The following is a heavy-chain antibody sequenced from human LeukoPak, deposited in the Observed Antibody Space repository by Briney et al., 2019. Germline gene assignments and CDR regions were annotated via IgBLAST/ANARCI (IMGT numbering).Heavy chain of an antibody. V-gene: IGHV1-2*02. D-gene: IGHD6-13*01. CDR3: ARAYSSSPFYYYYYMDV. CDR1: GYTFTGCY. Sequence: ASVKVSCKASGYTFTGCYMHWVRQAPGQGLEWMGWINPNSGGTNYAQKFQGRVTMTRDTSISTAYMELSRLRSDDTAVYYCARAYSSSPFYYYYYMDVWGKGTTVTVSS. J-gene: IGHJ6*03. CDR2: INPNSGGT.